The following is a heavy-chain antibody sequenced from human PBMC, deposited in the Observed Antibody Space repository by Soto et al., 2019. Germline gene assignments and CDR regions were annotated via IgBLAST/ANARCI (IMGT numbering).Heavy chain of an antibody. CDR3: ARVDTAMVTSYYYYGMDV. Sequence: QVQLVESGGGVVQPGGSLRLSCAASGFTFSSYAMHWVRQAPGTGLERVAVIAYDGSNKYYADSVKGRFTISRDNSNNTLYLQMNSLRAEDTTVYYCARVDTAMVTSYYYYGMDVGGQGSTVTVSS. V-gene: IGHV3-30-3*01. CDR1: GFTFSSYA. J-gene: IGHJ6*02. D-gene: IGHD5-18*01. CDR2: IAYDGSNK.